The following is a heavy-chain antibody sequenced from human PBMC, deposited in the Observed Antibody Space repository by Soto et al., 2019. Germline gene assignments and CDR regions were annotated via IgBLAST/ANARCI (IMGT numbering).Heavy chain of an antibody. D-gene: IGHD6-19*01. CDR2: TSAYNGNT. V-gene: IGHV1-18*01. Sequence: QVQLVQSGAEVKKPGASVKVSCKASGYTFTSYGITWVRQAPGQGLEWMGWTSAYNGNTNYAQKLQGRVTITTDTSTSTAYMKLRILRSDDTAVYYCARTRQWPDAFDIWGQGTMVTVSS. CDR3: ARTRQWPDAFDI. J-gene: IGHJ3*02. CDR1: GYTFTSYG.